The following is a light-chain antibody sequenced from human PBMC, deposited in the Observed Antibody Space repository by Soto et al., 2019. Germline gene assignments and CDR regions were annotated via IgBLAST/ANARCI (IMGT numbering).Light chain of an antibody. V-gene: IGKV3-20*01. CDR3: LQYGSSSSFT. Sequence: EIVLTQSPGTLSLSPGERATLSCRASQTVSSTYLAWYQQKPGQAPRLLLFGSSSSATGITDSFSGSGSGTDFTLIINSLEAEDVAAYYCLQYGSSSSFTFGAGTKVEIK. J-gene: IGKJ4*01. CDR1: QTVSSTY. CDR2: GSS.